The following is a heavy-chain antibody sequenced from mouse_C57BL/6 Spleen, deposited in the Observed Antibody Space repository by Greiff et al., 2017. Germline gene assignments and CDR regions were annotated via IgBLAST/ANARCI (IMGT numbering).Heavy chain of an antibody. V-gene: IGHV1-85*01. D-gene: IGHD3-1*01. CDR2: IYPRDGCA. CDR1: GYTFTSYD. J-gene: IGHJ2*01. CDR3: ARSGTSRYYFDY. Sequence: VQLQQSGPELVKPGASVKLSCKASGYTFTSYDIYWVKQRPGQGLEWIGRIYPRDGCAKYNEQVKGRATLTVDPSSSTAYMELHSRTDEDSAVYFCARSGTSRYYFDYWGQGTTLTVSS.